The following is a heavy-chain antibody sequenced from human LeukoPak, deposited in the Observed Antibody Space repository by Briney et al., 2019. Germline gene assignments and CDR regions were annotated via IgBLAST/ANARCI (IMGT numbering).Heavy chain of an antibody. CDR2: IYYKGNT. Sequence: SETLSLTCAVSGGSIYSHYWGWIRQPPGKGLEWIGDIYYKGNTNYNPSLKSRVTTSLDTSKNHLSLTLTSVVAADTATYYCMRRDTGWNYSDYWGQGILVTVSS. CDR3: MRRDTGWNYSDY. D-gene: IGHD6-19*01. V-gene: IGHV4-59*08. J-gene: IGHJ4*02. CDR1: GGSIYSHY.